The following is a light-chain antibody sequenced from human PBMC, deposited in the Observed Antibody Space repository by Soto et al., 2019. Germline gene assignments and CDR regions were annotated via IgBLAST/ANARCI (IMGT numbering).Light chain of an antibody. Sequence: DIQMTHSPSSLSAYVGERVTITYRASQSISSYLNWYQQKPGKAPNLLMNTTSSLETGVPSRFSGSGSGTDLPLSLRSLQPEDFATSSCQQSYSRPRTFGQGTKVEI. J-gene: IGKJ1*01. CDR2: TTS. CDR1: QSISSY. CDR3: QQSYSRPRT. V-gene: IGKV1-39*01.